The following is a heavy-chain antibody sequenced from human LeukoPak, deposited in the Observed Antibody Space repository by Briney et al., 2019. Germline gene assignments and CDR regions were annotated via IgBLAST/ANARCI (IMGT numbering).Heavy chain of an antibody. V-gene: IGHV5-51*01. J-gene: IGHJ4*02. CDR3: ARGYYDSSGYYYDHPQYFDY. CDR2: IYPGDSDT. D-gene: IGHD3-22*01. CDR1: GYSFTSYW. Sequence: GESLEISCKGSGYSFTSYWIGWVRQMPGKGLEWMGIIYPGDSDTRYSPSFQGQVTISADKSISTAYLQWSSLKASDTAMYYCARGYYDSSGYYYDHPQYFDYWGQGTLVTVSS.